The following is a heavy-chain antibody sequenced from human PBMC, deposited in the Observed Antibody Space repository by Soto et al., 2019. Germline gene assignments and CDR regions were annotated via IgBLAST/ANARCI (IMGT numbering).Heavy chain of an antibody. CDR3: ARGTAGFFWSGRSDHWFDH. J-gene: IGHJ5*02. Sequence: SETLSLTCTVSGGSISSGGYYWSWIRQHPGKGLEWIAYIYYSGSTYYNPSLKSRATISVDTSKNQFSLKLSSVTAADTAVYYCARGTAGFFWSGRSDHWFDHWGQGTLVTVSS. CDR2: IYYSGST. CDR1: GGSISSGGYY. V-gene: IGHV4-31*03. D-gene: IGHD3-3*01.